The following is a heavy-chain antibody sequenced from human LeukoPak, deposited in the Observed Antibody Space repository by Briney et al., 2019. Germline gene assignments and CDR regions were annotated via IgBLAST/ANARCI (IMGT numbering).Heavy chain of an antibody. J-gene: IGHJ3*02. CDR1: GGSINSGGYY. CDR2: IYYSGST. Sequence: SETLSLTCTVSGGSINSGGYYWSWIRQHPGKGLEWIGYIYYSGSTYYNPSLKSRVTITVDTSKNQFSLKLSSVTAADKAVYYCAREIVHQDESSGYYPPANAFDIWGQRTMVTVSS. D-gene: IGHD3-22*01. V-gene: IGHV4-31*03. CDR3: AREIVHQDESSGYYPPANAFDI.